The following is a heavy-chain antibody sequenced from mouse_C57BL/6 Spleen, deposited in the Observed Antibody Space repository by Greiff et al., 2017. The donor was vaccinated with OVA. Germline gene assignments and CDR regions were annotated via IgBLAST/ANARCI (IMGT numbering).Heavy chain of an antibody. CDR3: ARSGYDYVRYFDV. Sequence: LQQPGTELVKPGASVKLSCKASGYTFTSYWMHWVKQRPGQGLEWIGNINPSNGGTNYNEKFKSKATLTVDKSSSTAYMQLSSLTSEDSAVYYCARSGYDYVRYFDVWGTGTTVTVSS. CDR2: INPSNGGT. D-gene: IGHD2-4*01. J-gene: IGHJ1*03. V-gene: IGHV1-53*01. CDR1: GYTFTSYW.